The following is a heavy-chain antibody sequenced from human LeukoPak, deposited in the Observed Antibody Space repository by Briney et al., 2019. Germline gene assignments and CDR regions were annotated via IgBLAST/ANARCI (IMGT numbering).Heavy chain of an antibody. D-gene: IGHD1-14*01. J-gene: IGHJ4*02. CDR3: ARNRRPPFDFDY. V-gene: IGHV4-59*08. CDR1: GXSISSYY. Sequence: SETLSLTCTVSGXSISSYYGSWIRQPPGKGLEWIGNIYHSGSTNFNPSLKSRVTISADTSKNQFSLKLSSVTAADTAVYYCARNRRPPFDFDYWGQGTLVTVSS. CDR2: IYHSGST.